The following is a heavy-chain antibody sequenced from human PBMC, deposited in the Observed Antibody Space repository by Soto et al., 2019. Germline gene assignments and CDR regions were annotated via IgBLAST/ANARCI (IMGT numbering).Heavy chain of an antibody. CDR1: GYSFTTYW. Sequence: PGESLNISCKGSGYSFTTYWISWLRQMPGKGLELMGRTDPSACYTNYSPSFQGHVTISADKSITTAYLQWSSLKASDTAMYYCATRVRDGYNCPEYWGQGTMLTVSS. CDR2: TDPSACYT. D-gene: IGHD1-1*01. J-gene: IGHJ4*02. CDR3: ATRVRDGYNCPEY. V-gene: IGHV5-10-1*01.